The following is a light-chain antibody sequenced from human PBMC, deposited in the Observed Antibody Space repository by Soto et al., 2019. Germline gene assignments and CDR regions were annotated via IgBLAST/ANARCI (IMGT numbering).Light chain of an antibody. Sequence: IQMTQSPSSLSPSVGDRVTITFRASQGISNYLAWYQQKPGKAPKLLIYAASTLQSGVPSRFSGSGSGTDFTLTISSLQPEDVATYYCQKYNSAPPTFGQGTKVDIK. J-gene: IGKJ1*01. CDR3: QKYNSAPPT. CDR1: QGISNY. V-gene: IGKV1-27*01. CDR2: AAS.